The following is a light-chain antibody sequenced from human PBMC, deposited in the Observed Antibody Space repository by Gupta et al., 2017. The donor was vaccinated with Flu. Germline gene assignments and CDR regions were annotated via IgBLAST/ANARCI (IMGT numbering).Light chain of an antibody. Sequence: QSVLTQPPLASGATGQRVTIACSGTTFNIGNNYVYWFQQLPGAAPRLLIYRVNERPSGVPDRFSASKSATSGSLAISGLRSEDEGDYFCGAWDNSLNSFVFGTGTTVTVL. CDR2: RVN. CDR1: TFNIGNNY. CDR3: GAWDNSLNSFV. J-gene: IGLJ1*01. V-gene: IGLV1-47*01.